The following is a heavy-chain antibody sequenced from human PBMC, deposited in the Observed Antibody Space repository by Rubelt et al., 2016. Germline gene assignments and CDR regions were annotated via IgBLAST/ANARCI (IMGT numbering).Heavy chain of an antibody. D-gene: IGHD3-10*01. J-gene: IGHJ2*01. CDR3: ARDLSGWYFDL. Sequence: QLQLQESGPGLVKPSETLSLTCTVSGGSISSSTYCWGWVRQPPGKGLEWIGSVYSSGRTHYNPSLESRVTMLVDTSKNNLPRGRSAGTAADTAVYYCARDLSGWYFDLWGRGTLVTVSS. V-gene: IGHV4-39*07. CDR1: GGSISSSTYC. CDR2: VYSSGRT.